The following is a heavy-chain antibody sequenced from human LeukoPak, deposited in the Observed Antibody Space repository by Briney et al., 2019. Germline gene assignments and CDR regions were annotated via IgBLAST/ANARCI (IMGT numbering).Heavy chain of an antibody. CDR2: IVGSGGST. D-gene: IGHD3-9*01. Sequence: PGGSLTLSCAASATTFSNYAMSWVRQAPGKGLEWVSAIVGSGGSTYYADSVKGRFSISRDNSKNTLFLQMNSLRVEDTALYYCSKWGDYDVLTGYYDSDFWGQGTLVTVSS. CDR1: ATTFSNYA. V-gene: IGHV3-23*01. CDR3: SKWGDYDVLTGYYDSDF. J-gene: IGHJ4*02.